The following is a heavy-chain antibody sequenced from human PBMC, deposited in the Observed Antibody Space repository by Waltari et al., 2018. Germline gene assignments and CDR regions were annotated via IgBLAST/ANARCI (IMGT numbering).Heavy chain of an antibody. J-gene: IGHJ5*02. CDR1: GFTVSTNY. CDR3: ARPPNCGGDCS. D-gene: IGHD2-21*01. Sequence: EVQLVETGGGLIQPGGSLRLPCAASGFTVSTNYMSWVRQAPGKGLEWVSVIYTGGSTGYADSVKGRFTISRDNSKNTVYLQMNSLRVEDTAVYYCARPPNCGGDCSWGQGTLVTVSS. CDR2: IYTGGST. V-gene: IGHV3-53*02.